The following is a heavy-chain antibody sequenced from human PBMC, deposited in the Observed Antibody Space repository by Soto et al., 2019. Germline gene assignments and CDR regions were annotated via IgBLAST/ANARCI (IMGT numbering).Heavy chain of an antibody. J-gene: IGHJ5*02. Sequence: PSETLSLTCTVSGGSISSSSYYWGWIRQPPGKGLEWIGSIYYSGSTYYNPSLKSRVTISVDTSKNRFSLKLSSVTAADTAVYYCARLPYGDYVGWFDPWGQGTLVTVSS. D-gene: IGHD4-17*01. CDR3: ARLPYGDYVGWFDP. V-gene: IGHV4-39*01. CDR2: IYYSGST. CDR1: GGSISSSSYY.